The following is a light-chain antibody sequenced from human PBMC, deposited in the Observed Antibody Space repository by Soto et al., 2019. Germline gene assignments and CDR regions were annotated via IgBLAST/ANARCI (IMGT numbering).Light chain of an antibody. Sequence: EIVMAQSPATLSVSPGEGATFSCRASQSVNTNLAWYQLKPGQAPRLLVYGASIRATGIPARFSGSGSGTEYSLTISSLQPDDFATYYCQQYSSYWTFAQGTKVDIK. CDR2: GAS. CDR3: QQYSSYWT. J-gene: IGKJ1*01. CDR1: QSVNTN. V-gene: IGKV3-15*01.